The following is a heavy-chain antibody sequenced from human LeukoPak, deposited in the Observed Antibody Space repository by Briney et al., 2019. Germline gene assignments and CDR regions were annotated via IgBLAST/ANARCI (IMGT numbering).Heavy chain of an antibody. D-gene: IGHD3-9*01. CDR1: GFTFSDYY. CDR2: ISSSSSYT. J-gene: IGHJ5*02. V-gene: IGHV3-11*06. CDR3: ARLNGYDILTGYYELVLDNWFDP. Sequence: GGSLRLSCAASGFTFSDYYMSWIRQAPGKGLEWVSYISSSSSYTNYADSVKARFTISRDNAKNSLYLQMNSLRAEDTAVYYCARLNGYDILTGYYELVLDNWFDPWGQGTLVTVSS.